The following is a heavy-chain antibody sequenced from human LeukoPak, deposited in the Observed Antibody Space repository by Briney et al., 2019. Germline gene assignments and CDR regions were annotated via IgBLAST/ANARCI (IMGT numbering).Heavy chain of an antibody. Sequence: TGRSLRLSCAASGFTFSSYAMHWVRQAPGKGLEWVAVISYDGSNKYYADSVEGRFTISRDTFKNTLYLQMNSLRAEDTAVYYCARVSSAGTVRPFDYWGQGTLVTVSS. CDR3: ARVSSAGTVRPFDY. D-gene: IGHD6-19*01. CDR1: GFTFSSYA. CDR2: ISYDGSNK. J-gene: IGHJ4*02. V-gene: IGHV3-30*04.